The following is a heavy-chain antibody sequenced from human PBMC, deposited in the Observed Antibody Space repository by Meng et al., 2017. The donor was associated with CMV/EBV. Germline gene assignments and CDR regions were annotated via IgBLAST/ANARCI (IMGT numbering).Heavy chain of an antibody. Sequence: SLKTSCAASGFTLDDYAMHRVRQAPGKGLEWVSGISWNSGSVGHADSVKGRFTISRDNAKNSLYLQMNSLGAEDTALYYCAKDGHPSGYSSSWYVVENWFDPWGQGTLVTVSS. CDR3: AKDGHPSGYSSSWYVVENWFDP. V-gene: IGHV3-9*01. D-gene: IGHD6-13*01. CDR1: GFTLDDYA. CDR2: ISWNSGSV. J-gene: IGHJ5*02.